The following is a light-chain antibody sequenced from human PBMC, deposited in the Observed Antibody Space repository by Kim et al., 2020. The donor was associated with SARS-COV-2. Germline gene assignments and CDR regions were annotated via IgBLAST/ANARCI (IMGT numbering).Light chain of an antibody. V-gene: IGLV2-8*01. CDR3: SSCAGRNILL. CDR2: EVS. J-gene: IGLJ2*01. Sequence: QSVLTQPPSASGSPGQSVTISCTGTSSDVGGYNYVSWYQQHPGKAPKVMIYEVSKRPSGVPDRFSGSKSGNTASLTVSGLQAEDEADYYCSSCAGRNILLFGGGTQQTDL. CDR1: SSDVGGYNY.